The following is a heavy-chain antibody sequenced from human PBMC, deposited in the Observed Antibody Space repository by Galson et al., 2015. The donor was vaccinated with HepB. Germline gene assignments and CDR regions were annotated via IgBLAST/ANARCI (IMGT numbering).Heavy chain of an antibody. J-gene: IGHJ3*02. V-gene: IGHV7-4-1*02. CDR2: INTNTGNP. CDR3: ARGTYCSSTSCYENDAFDI. Sequence: SVKVSCKASGYTFTRYVMNWVRQAPGQGLEWMGWINTNTGNPTYAQGFTGRFVFSLDTSVSTAYLQISSLKAEDTAVYYCARGTYCSSTSCYENDAFDIWGQGTMVTVSS. CDR1: GYTFTRYV. D-gene: IGHD2-2*01.